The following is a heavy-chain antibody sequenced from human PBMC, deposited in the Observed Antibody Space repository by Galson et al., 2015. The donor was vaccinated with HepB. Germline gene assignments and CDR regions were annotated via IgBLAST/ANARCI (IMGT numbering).Heavy chain of an antibody. CDR3: ARDWNFDSSGYYSRVHFDY. CDR1: GYTFTNFG. CDR2: ISGYNGNT. J-gene: IGHJ4*02. V-gene: IGHV1-18*01. D-gene: IGHD3-22*01. Sequence: SVKVSCKASGYTFTNFGINWVRQAPGQGLEWMGWISGYNGNTYYAQNLQGRVTMTTDTSTSTAYMELRSLRSDDTAVYYCARDWNFDSSGYYSRVHFDYWGRGTLVTVSS.